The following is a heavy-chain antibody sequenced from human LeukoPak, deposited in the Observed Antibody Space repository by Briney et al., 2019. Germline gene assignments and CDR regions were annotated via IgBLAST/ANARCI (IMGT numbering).Heavy chain of an antibody. D-gene: IGHD1-26*01. Sequence: QTSETLSLTCAVSGYSISSGYYWGWIRQPPGKGLEWTGSIYHSGSTYYNPSLKSRVTISVDTSKNQFSLKLSSVTAADTAVYYCARVLYSDPIDYWGQGTLVTVSS. CDR3: ARVLYSDPIDY. V-gene: IGHV4-38-2*01. CDR1: GYSISSGYY. CDR2: IYHSGST. J-gene: IGHJ4*02.